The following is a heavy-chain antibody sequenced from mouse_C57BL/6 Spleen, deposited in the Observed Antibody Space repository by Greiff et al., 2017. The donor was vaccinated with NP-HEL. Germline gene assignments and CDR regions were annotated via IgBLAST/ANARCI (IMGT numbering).Heavy chain of an antibody. J-gene: IGHJ2*01. V-gene: IGHV1-52*01. CDR3: ARGNWYPYFDY. CDR2: IDPSDSET. CDR1: GYTFTSYW. Sequence: VQLQQSGAELVRPGSSVKLSCKASGYTFTSYWMHWVKQRPIQGLEWIGNIDPSDSETHYNQKFKDKATLTVDKSSSTAYMQLSSLTSEDSAVYYCARGNWYPYFDYWGQGTTLTVSS. D-gene: IGHD2-1*01.